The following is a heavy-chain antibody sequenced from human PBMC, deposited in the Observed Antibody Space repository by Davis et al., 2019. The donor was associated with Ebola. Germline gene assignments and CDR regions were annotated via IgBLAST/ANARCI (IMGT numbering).Heavy chain of an antibody. CDR1: GFTFSSYD. D-gene: IGHD6-19*01. J-gene: IGHJ3*02. Sequence: PGGSLRLSCAASGFTFSSYDMHWVRQATGKGLEWVSAIGTAGDTYYPGSVKGRFTISRENAKNSLYLQMNSLRAGDTAVYYCARSRIAVAQQAFDIWGQGTMVTVSS. CDR3: ARSRIAVAQQAFDI. V-gene: IGHV3-13*01. CDR2: IGTAGDT.